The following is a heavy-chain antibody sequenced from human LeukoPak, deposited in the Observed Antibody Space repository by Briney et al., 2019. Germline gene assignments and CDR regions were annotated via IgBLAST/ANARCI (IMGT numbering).Heavy chain of an antibody. V-gene: IGHV3-7*03. CDR3: ARDCSGGTCYSQYYYGMDV. D-gene: IGHD2-15*01. J-gene: IGHJ6*02. Sequence: GGSLRLTCAASEFSFSSYWMSWVRQAPGKGLEWVANIKQDGSEKYYVDSVKGRFTISRDNAKNSLYLQMNSLRAEDTAVYYCARDCSGGTCYSQYYYGMDVWGQGTTVTVSS. CDR2: IKQDGSEK. CDR1: EFSFSSYW.